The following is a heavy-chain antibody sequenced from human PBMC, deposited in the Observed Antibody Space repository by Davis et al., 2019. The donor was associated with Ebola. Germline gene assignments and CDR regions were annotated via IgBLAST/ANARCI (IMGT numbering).Heavy chain of an antibody. V-gene: IGHV3-21*01. CDR2: ISSSSSYI. D-gene: IGHD2-15*01. CDR3: ARDYCSGGSCYRPSNWFDP. J-gene: IGHJ5*02. CDR1: GFTFSSYS. Sequence: GESLKISCAASGFTFSSYSMNWVRQAPGKGLEWVSSISSSSSYIYYADSVKSRFTISRDNAKNSLYLQMNSLRAEDTAVYYCARDYCSGGSCYRPSNWFDPWGQGTLVTVSS.